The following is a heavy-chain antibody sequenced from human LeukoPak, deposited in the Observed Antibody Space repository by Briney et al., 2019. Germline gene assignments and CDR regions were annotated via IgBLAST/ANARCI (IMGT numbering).Heavy chain of an antibody. CDR2: FNPNSGGT. Sequence: ASVKVSCKASGYTFTGYYMHWVRQAPGQGLEWMGWFNPNSGGTNYAQKFQGRVTMTRDTSISTAYMELSRLRSDDTAAYYCAREEGYCSSTSCSAPFDYWGQGTLVTVSS. V-gene: IGHV1-2*02. D-gene: IGHD2-2*01. J-gene: IGHJ4*02. CDR3: AREEGYCSSTSCSAPFDY. CDR1: GYTFTGYY.